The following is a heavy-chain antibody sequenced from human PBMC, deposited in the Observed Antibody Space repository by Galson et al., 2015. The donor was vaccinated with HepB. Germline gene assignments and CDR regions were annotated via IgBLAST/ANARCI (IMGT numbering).Heavy chain of an antibody. Sequence: SLRLSCAAFGFTFSSYAMSWVRQAPGKGLEWVSAISGSGGSTYYADSVKGRFTISRDNSKNTLYLQMNSLRAEDTAVYYCAKDGAPYSSGWYGDYWGQGTLVTVSS. CDR3: AKDGAPYSSGWYGDY. CDR2: ISGSGGST. CDR1: GFTFSSYA. V-gene: IGHV3-23*01. J-gene: IGHJ4*02. D-gene: IGHD6-19*01.